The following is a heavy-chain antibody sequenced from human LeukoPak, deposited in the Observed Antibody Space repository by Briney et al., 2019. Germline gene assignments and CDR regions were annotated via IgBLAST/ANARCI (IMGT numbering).Heavy chain of an antibody. V-gene: IGHV4-59*01. Sequence: PSETLSLTCTVSGGSISSYYWSWIRQPPGKGLEWIGYIYYSGSTNYNPSLKGRVTISVDTSKNQFSLRLTSVAAADTAVYYCARGRGGGGSSNNWFDPWGQGTLVTVSS. CDR1: GGSISSYY. J-gene: IGHJ5*02. D-gene: IGHD2-15*01. CDR3: ARGRGGGGSSNNWFDP. CDR2: IYYSGST.